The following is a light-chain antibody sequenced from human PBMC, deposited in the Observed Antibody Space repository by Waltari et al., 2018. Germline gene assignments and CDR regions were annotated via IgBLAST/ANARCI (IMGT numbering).Light chain of an antibody. J-gene: IGKJ2*01. CDR3: MKGSHWPRT. CDR2: KIS. V-gene: IGKV2-30*02. Sequence: DVVLTQSPLFLPVTLGQPASMSCRSSQSPVHSDGNTSLNWFHQRPGRSPRRLIYKISRRESGVPDRFSGSGSGTDVTLKISRVEAEDVGVYYCMKGSHWPRTFGQGTKLEI. CDR1: QSPVHSDGNTS.